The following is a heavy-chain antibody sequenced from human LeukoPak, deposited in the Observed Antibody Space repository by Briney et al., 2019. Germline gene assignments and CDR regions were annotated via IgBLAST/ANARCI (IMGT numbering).Heavy chain of an antibody. CDR3: ARVYYDFWSGGPTSYYYYGMDV. J-gene: IGHJ6*02. CDR2: ITTSTGKP. CDR1: GYTFTVYS. D-gene: IGHD3-3*01. Sequence: ASVKVSCKASGYTFTVYSINWLRQAPGQGLEWMGWITTSTGKPTYAQGFTGRFVFSLDTSVSTTYLHINSLKAEDTAVYYCARVYYDFWSGGPTSYYYYGMDVWGQGTTVTVSS. V-gene: IGHV7-4-1*02.